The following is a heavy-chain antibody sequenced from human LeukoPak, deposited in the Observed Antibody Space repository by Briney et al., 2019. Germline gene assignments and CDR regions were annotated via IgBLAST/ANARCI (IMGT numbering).Heavy chain of an antibody. D-gene: IGHD3-22*01. J-gene: IGHJ4*02. V-gene: IGHV4-38-2*01. CDR1: GYSISSGYH. Sequence: PSETLSLTCAVSGYSISSGYHWGWIRQPPGKGLEWIGSISHGGSTYYNPSLKSRVTISVDTSKNQFSLKLSSVTAADTAVYYCARHNLYDGNGEGRYYFDYWGQGTLVTVSS. CDR2: ISHGGST. CDR3: ARHNLYDGNGEGRYYFDY.